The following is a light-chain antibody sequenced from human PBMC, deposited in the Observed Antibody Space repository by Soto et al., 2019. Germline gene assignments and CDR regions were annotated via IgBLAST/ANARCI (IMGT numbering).Light chain of an antibody. CDR3: QRINKLRT. Sequence: IVRKHSPETKTVSLGERATLSYRAGQNIGTTLVWSQQKPGQAPRLLIYDASHRATGIPARFSGSGFGTDFTLTITRLEPEDFAVYYCQRINKLRTFGQGTRLEIK. J-gene: IGKJ5*01. CDR1: QNIGTT. V-gene: IGKV3-11*01. CDR2: DAS.